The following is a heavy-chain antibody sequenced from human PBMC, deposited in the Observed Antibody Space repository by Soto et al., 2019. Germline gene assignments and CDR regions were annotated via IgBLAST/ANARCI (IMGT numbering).Heavy chain of an antibody. Sequence: QVQLQESGPGLVKPSQTLSLTCTVSGGSISSGGYYWSWIRQHPGKGLEWIGYIYYSGSTYYNPSLKSRVTISVDTSKNQFSLKLSSVTAADTAVYYCARDPAPGIAAAGVYYYYGMDVWGQGTTVTVSS. D-gene: IGHD6-13*01. CDR1: GGSISSGGYY. V-gene: IGHV4-31*03. CDR2: IYYSGST. CDR3: ARDPAPGIAAAGVYYYYGMDV. J-gene: IGHJ6*02.